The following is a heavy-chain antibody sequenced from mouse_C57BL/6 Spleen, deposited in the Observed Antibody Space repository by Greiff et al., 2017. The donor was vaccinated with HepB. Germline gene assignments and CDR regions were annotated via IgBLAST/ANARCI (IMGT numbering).Heavy chain of an antibody. CDR1: GYSITSGYY. Sequence: EVQLQESGPGLVKPSQSLSLTCSVTGYSITSGYYWNWNRQFPGNKLEWMGYISYDGSNNYNPSLKNRISITRDTSKNQFFLKLNSVTTEDTATYYCARHYGLWYFDVWGTGTTVTVSS. D-gene: IGHD1-2*01. CDR2: ISYDGSN. CDR3: ARHYGLWYFDV. J-gene: IGHJ1*03. V-gene: IGHV3-6*01.